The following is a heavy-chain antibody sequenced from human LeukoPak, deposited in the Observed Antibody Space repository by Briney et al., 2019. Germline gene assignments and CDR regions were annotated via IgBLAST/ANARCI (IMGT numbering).Heavy chain of an antibody. J-gene: IGHJ3*02. CDR2: IYYSGST. V-gene: IGHV4-31*03. CDR1: GGSISSGGYY. Sequence: SETLSLTCTVSGGSISSGGYYWSWIRQHPGKGLEWIGYIYYSGSTYYNPSLKSRVTISVDTSKNRFSLKLSSVTAADTAVYYCARGSITMIVVANAFDIWGQGTMVTVSS. D-gene: IGHD3-22*01. CDR3: ARGSITMIVVANAFDI.